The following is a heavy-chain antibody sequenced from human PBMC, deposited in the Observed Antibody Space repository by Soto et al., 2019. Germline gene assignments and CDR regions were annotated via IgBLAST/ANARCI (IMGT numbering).Heavy chain of an antibody. D-gene: IGHD2-15*01. CDR2: IYYSGST. CDR1: GGSISSGDYY. CDR3: ARAVGYCSGGSCYSDAFDI. V-gene: IGHV4-30-4*01. J-gene: IGHJ3*02. Sequence: QVQLQESGPGLVKPSQTLSLTCTVSGGSISSGDYYWSWIRQPPGKGLEWIGYIYYSGSTYYNPSLKSRVTISVDPSKNQFSLRLSSVTAADTAVYYCARAVGYCSGGSCYSDAFDIWGQGTMVTVSS.